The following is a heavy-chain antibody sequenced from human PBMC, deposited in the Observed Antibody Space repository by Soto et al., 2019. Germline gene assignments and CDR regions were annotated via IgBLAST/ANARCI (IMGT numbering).Heavy chain of an antibody. J-gene: IGHJ6*02. CDR2: IDPSNSYT. V-gene: IGHV5-10-1*01. D-gene: IGHD6-19*01. Sequence: PVESRKISCKGSGYRSTTYYITWVRQMPGKGLEWMGRIDPSNSYTNYSPSFQGHLTLSADKSINTAYLHWSSLKASDTAVYYCASSDGMDVWGRGTTVTVSS. CDR1: GYRSTTYY. CDR3: ASSDGMDV.